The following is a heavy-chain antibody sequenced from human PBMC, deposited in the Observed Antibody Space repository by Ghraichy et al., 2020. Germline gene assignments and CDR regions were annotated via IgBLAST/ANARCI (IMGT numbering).Heavy chain of an antibody. CDR1: GFTFSSYA. D-gene: IGHD3-3*01. J-gene: IGHJ4*02. Sequence: LSLTCAASGFTFSSYAMHWVRQAPGKGLDWVAVISYDGSNKYYADSVKGRFTISRDNSKNTLYLQMNSLRAEDTAVYYCARSTTFGVVIKGGSYFDYWGQGTLVTVSS. V-gene: IGHV3-30-3*01. CDR2: ISYDGSNK. CDR3: ARSTTFGVVIKGGSYFDY.